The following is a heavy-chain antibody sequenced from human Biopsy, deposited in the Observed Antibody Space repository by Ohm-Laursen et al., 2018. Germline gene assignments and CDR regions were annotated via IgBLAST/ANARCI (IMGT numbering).Heavy chain of an antibody. CDR3: ATKLTGYFHH. Sequence: SSVKVSCNVPGGTFSNYGVNWVRQAPGQGLEWLGGNIPILGTGNYAQKFQDRVTVAADTSTSTATMELSSLRSDDTAVYYCATKLTGYFHHWGQGTLVIVSS. CDR2: NIPILGTG. CDR1: GGTFSNYG. J-gene: IGHJ1*01. D-gene: IGHD3-9*01. V-gene: IGHV1-69*06.